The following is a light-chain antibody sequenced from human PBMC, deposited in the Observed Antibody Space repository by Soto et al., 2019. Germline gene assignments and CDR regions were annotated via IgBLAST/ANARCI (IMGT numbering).Light chain of an antibody. V-gene: IGKV2-28*01. Sequence: DIVMTQSPLSLPVTPGEPASISCRSSQSLLHSNGYNYLDWYLQKPGQSPQLLIYLGSNRASGVPDRFSGSGSGTDFTLKISRVEAEDVGVYYCMQASLTFAGGTKVEIK. CDR3: MQASLT. CDR1: QSLLHSNGYNY. J-gene: IGKJ4*01. CDR2: LGS.